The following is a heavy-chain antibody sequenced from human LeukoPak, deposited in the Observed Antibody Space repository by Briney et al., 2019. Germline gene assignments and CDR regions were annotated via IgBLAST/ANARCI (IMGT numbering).Heavy chain of an antibody. Sequence: ASVKVSCKASGYTFTSYDISWVRQAPGQGLEWMGWISAYNGNTNYAQKLQGRVTMTTDTSTSTAYMELSSQRSEDTAVYYCARGHAYYYDSSGYSDWGQGTLVTVSS. V-gene: IGHV1-18*01. J-gene: IGHJ4*02. D-gene: IGHD3-22*01. CDR3: ARGHAYYYDSSGYSD. CDR1: GYTFTSYD. CDR2: ISAYNGNT.